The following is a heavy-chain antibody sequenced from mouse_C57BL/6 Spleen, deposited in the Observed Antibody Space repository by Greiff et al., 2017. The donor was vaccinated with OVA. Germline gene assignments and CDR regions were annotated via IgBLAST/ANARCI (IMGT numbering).Heavy chain of an antibody. D-gene: IGHD1-1*01. CDR1: GFSLTSYG. J-gene: IGHJ1*03. CDR2: IWSGGST. Sequence: QVQLKESGPGLVQPSQSLSITCTVSGFSLTSYGVHWVRQSPGKGLEWLGVIWSGGSTDYNAAFISRLSISKDNSKSQVFFKMNSLQADDTAIYYCARKGYYGSRVDWYFDVWGTGTTVTVSS. CDR3: ARKGYYGSRVDWYFDV. V-gene: IGHV2-2*01.